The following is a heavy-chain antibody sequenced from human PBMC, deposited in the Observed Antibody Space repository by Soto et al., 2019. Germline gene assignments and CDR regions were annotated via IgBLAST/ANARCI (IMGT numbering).Heavy chain of an antibody. CDR3: VKELQKFYSYGYN. Sequence: VGSLRLSCSASGFTFSNYGMLWVRQAPGKGLQYVSGISSSGDNTYYADSVKGRFTISRDNSENTVYLQMSSLRPEDTAVYYCVKELQKFYSYGYNCGQRILVTVSS. D-gene: IGHD5-18*01. CDR1: GFTFSNYG. J-gene: IGHJ4*02. CDR2: ISSSGDNT. V-gene: IGHV3-64D*06.